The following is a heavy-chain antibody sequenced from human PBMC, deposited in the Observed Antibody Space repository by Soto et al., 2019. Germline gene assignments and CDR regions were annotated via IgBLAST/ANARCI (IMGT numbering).Heavy chain of an antibody. CDR1: GFTFSSYS. CDR2: ISSSSSYI. CDR3: AKLENYGDYYFDY. J-gene: IGHJ4*02. D-gene: IGHD4-17*01. V-gene: IGHV3-21*04. Sequence: GGSLRLSCAASGFTFSSYSMNWVRQAPGKGLEWVSSISSSSSYIYYADSVKGRFTISRDNAKNSLYLQMNSLRAEDTAVYYCAKLENYGDYYFDYWGQGTLVTVSS.